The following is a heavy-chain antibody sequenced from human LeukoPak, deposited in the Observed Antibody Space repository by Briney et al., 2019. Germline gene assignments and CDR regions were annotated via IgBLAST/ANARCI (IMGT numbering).Heavy chain of an antibody. Sequence: PGRSLRLSCAASGFTFSSYGMHWVRQAPGKGLEWVAVISYDGSNKYYADSVKGRFTISRDNSKNTLYLQMNSLRAEDTAVYYCANFYSGSYSFDYWGQGTLVTVSS. D-gene: IGHD1-26*01. CDR2: ISYDGSNK. V-gene: IGHV3-30*18. CDR1: GFTFSSYG. CDR3: ANFYSGSYSFDY. J-gene: IGHJ4*02.